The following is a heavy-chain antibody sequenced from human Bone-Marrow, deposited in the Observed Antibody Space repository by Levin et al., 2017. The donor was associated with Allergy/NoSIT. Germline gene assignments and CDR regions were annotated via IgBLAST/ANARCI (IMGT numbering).Heavy chain of an antibody. CDR3: ARSPRPYYFDF. V-gene: IGHV2-70*01. CDR2: IDWEDDK. J-gene: IGHJ4*02. Sequence: SGPTLVKPTQTLTLTCTFSGFSVSSSGMSVNWLRQPPGKALEWLALIDWEDDKYYSTSLKTRLTISKDTSKNQVVLTMTDMDPVDTGTYYCARSPRPYYFDFWGRGTLVTVSS. CDR1: GFSVSSSGMS.